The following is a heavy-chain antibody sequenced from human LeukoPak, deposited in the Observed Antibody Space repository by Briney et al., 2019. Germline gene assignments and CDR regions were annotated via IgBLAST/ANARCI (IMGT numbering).Heavy chain of an antibody. J-gene: IGHJ4*02. D-gene: IGHD2-15*01. CDR1: GGSISSYY. CDR2: IYYSGST. CDR3: AGQYCSGGSCQLDY. V-gene: IGHV4-59*01. Sequence: SENLSLTCTVSGGSISSYYWSWIRQPPGKGLEWIGYIYYSGSTNYNPSLKSRVTISVDTSKNQFSLKLSSVTAADTAVYYCAGQYCSGGSCQLDYWGQGTLVTVSS.